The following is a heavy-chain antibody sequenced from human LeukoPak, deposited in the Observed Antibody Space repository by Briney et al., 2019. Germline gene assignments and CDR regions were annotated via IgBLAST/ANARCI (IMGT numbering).Heavy chain of an antibody. CDR1: GFTVSRNY. J-gene: IGHJ4*02. V-gene: IGHV3-53*01. CDR3: ARGAIPYYFDY. Sequence: GGSLRLSCAASGFTVSRNYMSWVRQAPGKGLEWVSIIYSGGGTYYADSVKGRFTISRDNSKNALYLQMNSLRAEDTAVYYCARGAIPYYFDYWGQGALVTVSS. D-gene: IGHD2-21*01. CDR2: IYSGGGT.